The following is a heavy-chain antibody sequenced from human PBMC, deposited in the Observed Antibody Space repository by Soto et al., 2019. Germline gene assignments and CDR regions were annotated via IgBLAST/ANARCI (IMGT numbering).Heavy chain of an antibody. D-gene: IGHD3-22*01. CDR3: ARSPYYDSSDFDY. Sequence: SDPLCLTCSTGSIFNYYWSWIWQPPGKGLEWIGSIHYSGSTNYNPSLKSRVSISVEASKNQFSLKLSSVTAADTAVYYCARSPYYDSSDFDYWGHGTLVTVS. J-gene: IGHJ4*01. V-gene: IGHV4-59*07. CDR1: TGSIFNYY. CDR2: IHYSGST.